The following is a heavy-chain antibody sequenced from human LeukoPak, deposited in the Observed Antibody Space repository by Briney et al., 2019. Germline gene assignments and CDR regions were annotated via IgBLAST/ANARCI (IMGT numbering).Heavy chain of an antibody. D-gene: IGHD2/OR15-2a*01. J-gene: IGHJ3*02. V-gene: IGHV3-7*03. CDR1: TFTFRNYW. Sequence: GGSLRLSCAASTFTFRNYWMSWVRQAPGKGLEWVANIKEDGSEKDYVDSVKGRFTISRDNAKNSLYLQMNSLRADDTAVYYRAAISYLAFDIWGQGTMVTVSS. CDR3: AAISYLAFDI. CDR2: IKEDGSEK.